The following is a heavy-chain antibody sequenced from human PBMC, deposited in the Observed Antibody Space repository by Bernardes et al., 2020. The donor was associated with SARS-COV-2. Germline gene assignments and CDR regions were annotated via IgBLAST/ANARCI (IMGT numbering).Heavy chain of an antibody. D-gene: IGHD6-6*01. CDR1: GSTLSSYA. V-gene: IGHV1-69*01. Sequence: SVQVSCKASGSTLSSYAYSRVRQAPWQGLEGVGRLIPRFGSTNYAQNFQGRVTITADESSSTAYMELSSLRSEDTALYYCAREPIAARPGIWFDPWGQGTLVTVSS. CDR2: LIPRFGST. CDR3: AREPIAARPGIWFDP. J-gene: IGHJ5*02.